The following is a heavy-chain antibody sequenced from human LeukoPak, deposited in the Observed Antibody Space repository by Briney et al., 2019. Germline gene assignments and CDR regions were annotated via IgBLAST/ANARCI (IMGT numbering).Heavy chain of an antibody. Sequence: SETLSLTCTVSGYSISSDYYWGWIRQPPGKGLEWIGSIHHSGRTYYNPSLKSRVTISVDTSKNHFSLKMSSVTAADTAVYYCARVTTAGSYYMDVWGTGTTVIVSS. CDR2: IHHSGRT. CDR3: ARVTTAGSYYMDV. D-gene: IGHD6-19*01. V-gene: IGHV4-38-2*02. CDR1: GYSISSDYY. J-gene: IGHJ6*03.